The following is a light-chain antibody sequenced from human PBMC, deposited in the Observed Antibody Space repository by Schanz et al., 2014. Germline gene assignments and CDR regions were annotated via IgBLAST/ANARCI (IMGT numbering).Light chain of an antibody. V-gene: IGLV2-14*01. CDR3: SSYTSRSTL. CDR1: SSDVGGYNY. CDR2: EGS. Sequence: QSALTQPPSASGAPGQSVTIFCTGTSSDVGGYNYVSWYQQHPGKAPKLMIYEGSKRPSGVSNRFSGSKSGNTASLTISGLQAEDEADYYCSSYTSRSTLFGGGTKLTVL. J-gene: IGLJ3*02.